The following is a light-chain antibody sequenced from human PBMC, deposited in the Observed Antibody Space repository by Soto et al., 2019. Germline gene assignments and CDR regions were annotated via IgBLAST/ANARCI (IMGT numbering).Light chain of an antibody. J-gene: IGKJ1*01. Sequence: DIQMTQYPSTLSASVGERVTISCRASQSVNNWLAWYQRKPGKAPKLLIHDASTLESGIPSRFSGSESGTEFTLTISSLQPDDFATYYCQQYNSYWTFGQGTKVDIK. CDR1: QSVNNW. V-gene: IGKV1-5*01. CDR2: DAS. CDR3: QQYNSYWT.